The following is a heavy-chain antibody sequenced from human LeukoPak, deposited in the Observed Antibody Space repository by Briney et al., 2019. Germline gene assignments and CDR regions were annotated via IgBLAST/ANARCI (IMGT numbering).Heavy chain of an antibody. Sequence: SQTLSLTCTLSGGSISSYYCRWTRQPPRRELEWMGIIYYTWTTSYHPSLKSPVAISADTSENQFSLKLRSVTAADTAMYYCTRHNYYGSGRNIDFWGQGTLVTVSS. V-gene: IGHV4-39*01. CDR2: IYYTWTT. J-gene: IGHJ4*02. D-gene: IGHD3-10*01. CDR1: GGSISSYY. CDR3: TRHNYYGSGRNIDF.